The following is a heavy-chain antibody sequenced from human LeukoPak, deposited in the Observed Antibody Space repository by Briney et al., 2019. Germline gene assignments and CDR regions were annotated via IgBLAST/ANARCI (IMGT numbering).Heavy chain of an antibody. CDR3: ARAGLLWFGESKFDY. V-gene: IGHV3-7*01. CDR2: INQDGSEK. CDR1: GFTFSSYW. Sequence: GGSLRLSCAASGFTFSSYWMSWVRQAPGRGLEWVANINQDGSEKYYVDSVKGRFTISRDNGKNSLYLQMNSLRAEDTAVYYCARAGLLWFGESKFDYWGQGTLVTVSS. D-gene: IGHD3-10*01. J-gene: IGHJ4*02.